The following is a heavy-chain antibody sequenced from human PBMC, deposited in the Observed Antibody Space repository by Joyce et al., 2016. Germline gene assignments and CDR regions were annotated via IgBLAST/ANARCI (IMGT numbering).Heavy chain of an antibody. CDR1: GFAFSTYT. V-gene: IGHV3-21*01. D-gene: IGHD6-13*01. Sequence: EVQLVESGGGLVKPGGYLRLSCAASGFAFSTYTMSWVRQAPGKGLEWVSAMSDNSRFIYYADSLKGRFTTSRDNAKNSLYLQMNSLRAEDTAVYYCGRVDPTEQPIDYWGQGTLVTVSS. J-gene: IGHJ4*02. CDR3: GRVDPTEQPIDY. CDR2: MSDNSRFI.